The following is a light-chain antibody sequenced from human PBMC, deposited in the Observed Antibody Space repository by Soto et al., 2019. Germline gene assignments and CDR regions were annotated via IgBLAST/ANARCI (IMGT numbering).Light chain of an antibody. CDR1: QSVLYSSNNKNY. Sequence: DIVMTQSPDSLAVSLGERATINCKSSQSVLYSSNNKNYLAWYQQKPGQPPNMLIYWASTRESGVPDRFSGSGSGTNFTLTSSSLQAEDVAVYYCQQYYNTPWTFGQGTKVAIK. CDR2: WAS. J-gene: IGKJ1*01. V-gene: IGKV4-1*01. CDR3: QQYYNTPWT.